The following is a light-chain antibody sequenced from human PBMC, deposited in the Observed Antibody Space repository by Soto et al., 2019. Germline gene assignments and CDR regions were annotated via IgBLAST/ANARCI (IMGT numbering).Light chain of an antibody. Sequence: QSVLTQPASVSGSPGQSITISCTGTSSDVGRYNFVSWYQQHAGKAPKLMIYDVSNRPSGVSTRFSGSKSDNTASLIISGLQAEDEADYYCSSYTSSTADVFGTWPKVTVL. CDR2: DVS. CDR3: SSYTSSTADV. CDR1: SSDVGRYNF. J-gene: IGLJ1*01. V-gene: IGLV2-14*01.